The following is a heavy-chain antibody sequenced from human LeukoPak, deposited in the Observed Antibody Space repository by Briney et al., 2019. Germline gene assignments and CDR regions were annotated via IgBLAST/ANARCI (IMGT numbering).Heavy chain of an antibody. J-gene: IGHJ3*02. CDR1: GGSISSNTYY. Sequence: SETLSLTCTVSGGSISSNTYYWDWIRQPPGKGLECIGSIYYGGSTYYNPSLKSRVIISVDTSKNQFSLKLSSVTAADTAVYYCARAYYYASSAFDIWGQGTMVSVCS. V-gene: IGHV4-39*01. D-gene: IGHD3-22*01. CDR2: IYYGGST. CDR3: ARAYYYASSAFDI.